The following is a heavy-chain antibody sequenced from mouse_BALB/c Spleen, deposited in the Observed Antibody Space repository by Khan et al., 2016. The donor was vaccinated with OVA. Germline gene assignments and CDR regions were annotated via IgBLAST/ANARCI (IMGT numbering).Heavy chain of an antibody. CDR1: GYSFTGYF. D-gene: IGHD1-1*01. J-gene: IGHJ2*01. CDR2: INPHIGET. CDR3: ARIYRSDFDY. V-gene: IGHV1-20*02. Sequence: VQLKQSGPELVKPGASVKISCKASGYSFTGYFMNWVMQSHGKSLEWIGRINPHIGETFYNQKFKGKATLTVDESSRTAHMELRSLASEASAVYYCARIYRSDFDYWGQGTTLTVSS.